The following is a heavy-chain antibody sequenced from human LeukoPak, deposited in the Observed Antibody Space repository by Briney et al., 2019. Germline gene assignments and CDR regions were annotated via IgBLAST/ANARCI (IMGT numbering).Heavy chain of an antibody. CDR1: GFTFDDYV. D-gene: IGHD5-12*01. V-gene: IGHV3-9*01. J-gene: IGHJ4*02. CDR3: AKAKRNSDYLFDY. Sequence: GGSLRLSCAASGFTFDDYVMHWVRHAPGKGLEWVSSIGWNKGKILYADSLKGRFTISRDNARRSLFLQMDSLRAEDTAFYYCAKAKRNSDYLFDYWGQGTLVAVSS. CDR2: IGWNKGKI.